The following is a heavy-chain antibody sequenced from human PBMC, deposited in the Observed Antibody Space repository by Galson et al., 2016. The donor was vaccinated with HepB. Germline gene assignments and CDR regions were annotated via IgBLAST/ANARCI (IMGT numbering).Heavy chain of an antibody. CDR1: GYSFTSHW. Sequence: QSGAEVKKPGESLRISCKASGYSFTSHWITWVRQMPGKGLEWMGRIDPSDSYTNYSPSSQGHVTISVDKSISTVYLQWSSLKASDTAMYYCARRYYDGSGSYYNTVRWFDPWGQGTLVTVSS. D-gene: IGHD3-10*01. CDR3: ARRYYDGSGSYYNTVRWFDP. V-gene: IGHV5-10-1*01. J-gene: IGHJ5*02. CDR2: IDPSDSYT.